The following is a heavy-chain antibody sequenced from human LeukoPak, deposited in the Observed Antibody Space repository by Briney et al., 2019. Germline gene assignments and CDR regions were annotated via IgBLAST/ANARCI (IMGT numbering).Heavy chain of an antibody. Sequence: ASVKVSCKAPGYTFTGYYMHWVRQAPGQGLEWMGWINPNSGGTNYAQKFQGRVTMTRDTSISTAYMELSRLRSDDTAVYYCARSMYYYGSGSPIDAFDIWGQGTMVTVSS. CDR3: ARSMYYYGSGSPIDAFDI. CDR2: INPNSGGT. J-gene: IGHJ3*02. V-gene: IGHV1-2*02. D-gene: IGHD3-10*01. CDR1: GYTFTGYY.